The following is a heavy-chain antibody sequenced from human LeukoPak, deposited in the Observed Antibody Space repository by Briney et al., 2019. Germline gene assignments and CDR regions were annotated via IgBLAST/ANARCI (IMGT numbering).Heavy chain of an antibody. V-gene: IGHV3-11*04. CDR3: AKEGGYCSSTSCSSFDY. Sequence: GGSLRLSCAASGFTFSDYYMSWIRQAPGKGLEWVSYISSSGSTIYYADSVKGRFTISRDNSKNTLYLQMNSLRAEDTAVYYCAKEGGYCSSTSCSSFDYWGQGTLVTVSS. D-gene: IGHD2-2*01. CDR1: GFTFSDYY. J-gene: IGHJ4*02. CDR2: ISSSGSTI.